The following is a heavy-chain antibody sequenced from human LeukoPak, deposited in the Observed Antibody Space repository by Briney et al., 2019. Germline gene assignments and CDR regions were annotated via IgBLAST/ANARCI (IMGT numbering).Heavy chain of an antibody. V-gene: IGHV3-30-3*01. CDR2: ISYDGSNK. CDR3: AREGLYCSGGSCYFDY. J-gene: IGHJ4*02. Sequence: GRSLRLSCAASGFTFSSYAMHWVRQAPGKGLEWVAVISYDGSNKYYADSVKGRFTISRDNSKNTLYLQMNSPRAEDTAVYYCAREGLYCSGGSCYFDYWGQGTLVTVSS. CDR1: GFTFSSYA. D-gene: IGHD2-15*01.